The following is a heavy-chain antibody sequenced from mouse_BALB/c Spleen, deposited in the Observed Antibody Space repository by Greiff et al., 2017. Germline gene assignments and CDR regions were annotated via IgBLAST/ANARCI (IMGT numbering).Heavy chain of an antibody. CDR1: GYSFTGYF. D-gene: IGHD4-1*01. CDR2: INPHNGDT. J-gene: IGHJ3*01. V-gene: IGHV1-20*02. Sequence: EVQLQQSGPELVKPGASVKISCKASGYSFTGYFMNWIMQSHGKSLEWIGRINPHNGDTFYNQKFKGKATMTVDKSSRTALMELRSLASEDSAVYYCARSGTGPYWGQGTLVTVSA. CDR3: ARSGTGPY.